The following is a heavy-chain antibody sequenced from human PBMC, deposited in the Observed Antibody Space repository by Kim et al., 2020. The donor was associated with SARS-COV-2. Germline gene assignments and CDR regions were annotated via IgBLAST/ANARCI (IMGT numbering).Heavy chain of an antibody. CDR3: ASEPGIAVAGGNY. D-gene: IGHD6-19*01. J-gene: IGHJ4*02. Sequence: YADSVSGRFTIARDNAKNSLYLQMNSRRAEETAVYYCASEPGIAVAGGNYWGQGTLVTVSS. V-gene: IGHV3-21*01.